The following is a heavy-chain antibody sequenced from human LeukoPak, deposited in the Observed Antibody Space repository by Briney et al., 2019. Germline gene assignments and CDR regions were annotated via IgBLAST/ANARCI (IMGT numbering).Heavy chain of an antibody. CDR3: ARPNDYCRSTSCYGAFDI. Sequence: GESLKISCKGSGYSFTSYWIGWVRQMPGKGLEWMGIIYPGDSDTRYSPSFQGQVTISADKSISTAYLQWSSLKASDTAMYYCARPNDYCRSTSCYGAFDIWGQGTMVTVSS. CDR1: GYSFTSYW. J-gene: IGHJ3*02. V-gene: IGHV5-51*01. D-gene: IGHD2-2*01. CDR2: IYPGDSDT.